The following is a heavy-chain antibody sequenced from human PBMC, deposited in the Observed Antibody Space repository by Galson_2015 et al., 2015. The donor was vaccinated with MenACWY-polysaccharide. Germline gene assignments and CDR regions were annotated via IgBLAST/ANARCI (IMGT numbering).Heavy chain of an antibody. D-gene: IGHD3-10*01. V-gene: IGHV4-39*07. CDR1: GGSLSSTSHY. CDR3: ARDSHYYGSGSYGWFDP. Sequence: SGSLSPPRTVSGGSLSSTSHYWAWVRHPPGEGRGWVGGIFYSGAPFFNPSPKSRVTIFVETSTKPFSLNVTSVTAADTAVYFCARDSHYYGSGSYGWFDPWGQGILVPVSS. CDR2: IFYSGAP. J-gene: IGHJ5*02.